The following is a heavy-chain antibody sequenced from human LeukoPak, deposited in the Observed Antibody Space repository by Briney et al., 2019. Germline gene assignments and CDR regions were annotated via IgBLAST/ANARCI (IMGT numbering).Heavy chain of an antibody. CDR2: ISSSGSTI. CDR3: ARDRLRIFGVVTYMFDY. V-gene: IGHV3-11*01. J-gene: IGHJ4*02. Sequence: PGGPLRLSCAASGFTFSDYYMSWIRQAPGKGLEWVSYISSSGSTIYYADSVKGRFIISRDNANNSLYLQMNSLRAEDTAVYYCARDRLRIFGVVTYMFDYWGQGTLVTVSS. D-gene: IGHD3-3*01. CDR1: GFTFSDYY.